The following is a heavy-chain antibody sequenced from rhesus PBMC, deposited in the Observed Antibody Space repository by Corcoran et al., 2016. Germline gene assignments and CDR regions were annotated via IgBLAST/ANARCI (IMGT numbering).Heavy chain of an antibody. D-gene: IGHD6-31*01. CDR2: ITYSGGT. V-gene: IGHV4-122*02. Sequence: QVQLQESGPGLVKPSETLSLTCPVSGGSISRGSYSWRWISQPPGQGLEWIGYITYSGGTSYNPSLKSRVTISRDTSKNQFSLRLSSVTAADTAVYYCARDPSSGWYRYFEFWGQGALVTVSS. CDR1: GGSISRGSYS. J-gene: IGHJ1*01. CDR3: ARDPSSGWYRYFEF.